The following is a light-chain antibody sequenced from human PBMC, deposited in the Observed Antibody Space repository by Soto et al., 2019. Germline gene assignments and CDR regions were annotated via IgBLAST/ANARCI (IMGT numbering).Light chain of an antibody. CDR3: QQYVSPVT. CDR1: QSVDSSF. Sequence: EIVLTQSPGSLSLSPGERATLSCRASQSVDSSFFAWYQQKPGQAPRLLIYGASHRATGIPDRFSGSGSGTDFTLTISRLEPEDFAVYYCQQYVSPVTFGQGTKVEIK. CDR2: GAS. V-gene: IGKV3-20*01. J-gene: IGKJ1*01.